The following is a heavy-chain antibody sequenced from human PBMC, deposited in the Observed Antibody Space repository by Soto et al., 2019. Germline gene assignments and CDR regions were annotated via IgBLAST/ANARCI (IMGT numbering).Heavy chain of an antibody. CDR1: GGSISSYY. CDR3: ARGAAAGADYGMDV. CDR2: IYTSGGT. V-gene: IGHV4-4*07. Sequence: SETLSLTCTVSGGSISSYYWSWIRQPAGKGLEWIGRIYTSGGTNYNPSLKSRVTMSVDTSKKQFSLKLSSVTAADTAVYYCARGAAAGADYGMDVWGQGTTVT. D-gene: IGHD6-13*01. J-gene: IGHJ6*02.